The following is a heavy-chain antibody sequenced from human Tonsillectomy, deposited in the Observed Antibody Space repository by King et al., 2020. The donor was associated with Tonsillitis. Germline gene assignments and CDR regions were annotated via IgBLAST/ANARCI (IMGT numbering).Heavy chain of an antibody. V-gene: IGHV1-18*04. J-gene: IGHJ3*02. Sequence: VQLVQSGAEVKKPGASVTVSSKASGYTFTSHGISWLRQAPGKGLEWMGWISAYNGDTNYAQRLQGRVTMTRDTSTSTAYMELRSLRSDDTAVYYCARDMHGSIPTFDAFNICGQGTMVTVSS. CDR1: GYTFTSHG. CDR2: ISAYNGDT. CDR3: ARDMHGSIPTFDAFNI. D-gene: IGHD2-2*01.